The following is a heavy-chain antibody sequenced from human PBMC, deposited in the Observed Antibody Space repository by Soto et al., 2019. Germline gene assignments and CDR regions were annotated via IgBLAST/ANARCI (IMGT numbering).Heavy chain of an antibody. CDR3: AKVILKDIVVVVAALGGFDI. V-gene: IGHV3-23*01. Sequence: GGSLRLSCAASGFTFSSYAMSWVRQAPGKGLEWVSAISGSGGSTYYADSVKGRFTISRDNSKNTLYLQMNSLRAEDTAVYYRAKVILKDIVVVVAALGGFDIWGQGTMVTVSS. D-gene: IGHD2-15*01. J-gene: IGHJ3*02. CDR1: GFTFSSYA. CDR2: ISGSGGST.